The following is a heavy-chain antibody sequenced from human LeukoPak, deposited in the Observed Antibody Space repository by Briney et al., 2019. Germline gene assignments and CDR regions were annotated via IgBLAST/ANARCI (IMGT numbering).Heavy chain of an antibody. D-gene: IGHD2-2*01. CDR3: AKQSSTSCYADADY. CDR2: ISGSGGST. Sequence: GGSLRLSCAASGFTFSSYAMSWVRQAPGKGLEWVSAISGSGGSTYYADSVKGRFTISRDNSKNTLYLQMNSLRAEDTAVYYYAKQSSTSCYADADYWGQGTLVTVSS. V-gene: IGHV3-23*01. CDR1: GFTFSSYA. J-gene: IGHJ4*02.